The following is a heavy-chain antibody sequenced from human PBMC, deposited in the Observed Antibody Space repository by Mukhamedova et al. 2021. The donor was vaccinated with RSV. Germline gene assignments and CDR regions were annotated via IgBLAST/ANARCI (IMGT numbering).Heavy chain of an antibody. J-gene: IGHJ4*02. CDR3: ARDGVSVVRGVLPFFDS. D-gene: IGHD3-10*01. V-gene: IGHV3-33*01. Sequence: HWVRQAPGKGLAWVASIWYDGNNKYYADSVKGRFTISRDNPKNTLYLQMNSLRAEDTAVYYSARDGVSVVRGVLPFFDSWGQGT. CDR2: IWYDGNNK.